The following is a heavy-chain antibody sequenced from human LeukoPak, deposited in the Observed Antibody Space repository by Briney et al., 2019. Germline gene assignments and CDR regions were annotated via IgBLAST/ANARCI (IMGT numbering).Heavy chain of an antibody. CDR2: IYYSGST. CDR1: GGSISSYY. Sequence: SETLSLTCTVSGGSISSYYWSWIQQPPGKGLEWIGYIYYSGSTNYNPSLKSRVTMSVDTSKNQFSLKLSSVTAADTAVYYCARHHDYVWGSYRTKDAFDIWGQGTMVTVSS. V-gene: IGHV4-59*08. CDR3: ARHHDYVWGSYRTKDAFDI. J-gene: IGHJ3*02. D-gene: IGHD3-16*02.